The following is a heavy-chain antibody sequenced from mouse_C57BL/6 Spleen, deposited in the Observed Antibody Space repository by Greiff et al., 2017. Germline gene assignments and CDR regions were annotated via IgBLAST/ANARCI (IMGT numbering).Heavy chain of an antibody. J-gene: IGHJ1*03. V-gene: IGHV5-6*01. CDR1: GFTFSSYG. Sequence: EVQLQQSGGDLVKPGGSLKLSCAASGFTFSSYGMSWVRQTPDKRLEWVATISSGGSYTYYPDSVKGRFTISRDNAKNTLYLQMSSLKSEDTAMYYCARLRSTYFDVWGTGTTVTVAS. D-gene: IGHD1-1*01. CDR3: ARLRSTYFDV. CDR2: ISSGGSYT.